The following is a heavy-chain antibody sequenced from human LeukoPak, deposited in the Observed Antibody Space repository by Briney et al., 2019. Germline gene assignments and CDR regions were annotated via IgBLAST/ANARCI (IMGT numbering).Heavy chain of an antibody. V-gene: IGHV4-39*07. J-gene: IGHJ4*02. Sequence: PPETLSLTCTVSGGSISSSSYYWGWIRQPPGKGLEWIGSIYYSGSTYYNPSLKSRVTISVDTSKNQFSLKLSSVTAADTAVYYCASQQKYYYDSSAPFDYWGQGTLVTVSS. CDR1: GGSISSSSYY. CDR3: ASQQKYYYDSSAPFDY. CDR2: IYYSGST. D-gene: IGHD3-22*01.